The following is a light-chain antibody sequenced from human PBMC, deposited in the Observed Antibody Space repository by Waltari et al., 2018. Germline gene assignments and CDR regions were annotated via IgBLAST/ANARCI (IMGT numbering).Light chain of an antibody. J-gene: IGKJ3*01. Sequence: VGMTQSQLSLPVTLGQPAAISCRSSQSLLSSDGKTYLDWFQQRPGQPPRRLISIVSYRDSGVPDRFSGSGSGTDFTLKISRVEAEDVGVYYCMQIAHWPGTFGPGTKVEI. CDR3: MQIAHWPGT. V-gene: IGKV2-30*01. CDR2: IVS. CDR1: QSLLSSDGKTY.